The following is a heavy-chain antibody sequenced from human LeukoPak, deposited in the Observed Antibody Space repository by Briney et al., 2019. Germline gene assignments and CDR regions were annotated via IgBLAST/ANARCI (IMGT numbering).Heavy chain of an antibody. Sequence: SVKVSCKASGGTFSSYAISWVRQAPGQGLEWMGGIIPIFGTANYAQKSQGRVTITTDESTSTAYMELSSLRSEDTAVYYCARAVGHLGYCSSTSCYMGIDYWGQGTLVTVSS. V-gene: IGHV1-69*05. D-gene: IGHD2-2*02. CDR3: ARAVGHLGYCSSTSCYMGIDY. CDR2: IIPIFGTA. CDR1: GGTFSSYA. J-gene: IGHJ4*02.